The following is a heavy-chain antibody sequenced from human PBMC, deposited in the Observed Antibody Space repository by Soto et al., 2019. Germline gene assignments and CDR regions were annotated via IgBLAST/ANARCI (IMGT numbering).Heavy chain of an antibody. D-gene: IGHD4-17*01. V-gene: IGHV4-59*08. CDR3: SRGDYGDSGGLDY. CDR2: IYYSGST. J-gene: IGHJ4*02. Sequence: SETLSLTCTVSGGSISSYYWSWIRQPPGKGLEWIGYIYYSGSTNYNPSLKSRVTISVDTSKNQFSLKLSSVTAADTAVYYCSRGDYGDSGGLDYWGQGTLVTVSS. CDR1: GGSISSYY.